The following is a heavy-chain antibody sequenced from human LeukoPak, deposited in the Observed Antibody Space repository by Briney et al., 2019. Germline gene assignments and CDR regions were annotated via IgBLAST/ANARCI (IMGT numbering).Heavy chain of an antibody. J-gene: IGHJ3*02. CDR2: IYYSGST. CDR3: ARHSPLKNAFDI. Sequence: PSETLSLTCTVSGGSISSSSYYWGWIRQPPGKGLEWIGSIYYSGSTYYNPSLKSRVTISVDTSKNQFSLKLSSVTAADTAVYYGARHSPLKNAFDIWGQGTMVTVSS. V-gene: IGHV4-39*01. CDR1: GGSISSSSYY.